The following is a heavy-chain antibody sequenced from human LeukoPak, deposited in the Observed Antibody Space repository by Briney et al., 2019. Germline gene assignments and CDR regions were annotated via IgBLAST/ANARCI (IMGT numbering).Heavy chain of an antibody. CDR1: GFTVSNNY. J-gene: IGHJ4*02. CDR2: IYTGGTT. Sequence: GGSLRLSCAASGFTVSNNYMSWVRQAPGKGLEWVSVIYTGGTTYYADSVKGRFTISRDNAKNSLYLQMNSLRAEDTALYYCAKCRDGYIDPFDYWGQGTLVTVSS. V-gene: IGHV3-53*05. CDR3: AKCRDGYIDPFDY. D-gene: IGHD5-24*01.